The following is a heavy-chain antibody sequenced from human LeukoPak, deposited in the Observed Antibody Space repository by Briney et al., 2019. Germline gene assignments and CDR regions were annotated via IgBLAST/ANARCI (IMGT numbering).Heavy chain of an antibody. CDR2: IYYSGST. CDR3: ARVNFPYYYDSSGYRYFDY. Sequence: SETLSLTCTVSGGSISSYYWSWIRQPPGKGLEWIGYIYYSGSTNYNPSLKSRVTISVDTSKNQLSLKLSSVTAADTAVYYCARVNFPYYYDSSGYRYFDYWGQGTLVTVSS. V-gene: IGHV4-59*01. CDR1: GGSISSYY. J-gene: IGHJ4*02. D-gene: IGHD3-22*01.